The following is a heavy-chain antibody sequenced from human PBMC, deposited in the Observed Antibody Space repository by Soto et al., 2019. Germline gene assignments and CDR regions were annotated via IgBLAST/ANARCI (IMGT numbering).Heavy chain of an antibody. CDR3: ARVESYDILTGYYEDY. V-gene: IGHV4-31*03. D-gene: IGHD3-9*01. CDR1: GGSISSGGYY. CDR2: IYYSGST. J-gene: IGHJ4*02. Sequence: SETLSLTCTVSGGSISSGGYYWSWILHHPGKGLEWIGYIYYSGSTYYNPSLKSRVTISVDTSKNQFSLKLSSVTAADTAVYYCARVESYDILTGYYEDYWGQGTLVTVS.